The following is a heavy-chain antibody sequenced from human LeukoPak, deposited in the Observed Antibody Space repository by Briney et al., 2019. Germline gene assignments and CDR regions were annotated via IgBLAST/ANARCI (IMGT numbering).Heavy chain of an antibody. CDR2: MFDSENT. V-gene: IGHV4-59*11. D-gene: IGHD5-18*01. J-gene: IGHJ4*02. CDR1: GVSISSHF. CDR3: ATIKRGSIFGYFDF. Sequence: SETLSLTCTVSGVSISSHFWSWIRQPPGKGLEWIGYMFDSENTKDNPSLKSRITLSADTSKNQFSLRLSSVTAADTAAYYCATIKRGSIFGYFDFWGQGILVTVSS.